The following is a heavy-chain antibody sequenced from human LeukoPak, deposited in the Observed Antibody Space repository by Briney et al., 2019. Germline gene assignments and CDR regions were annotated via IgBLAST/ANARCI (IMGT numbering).Heavy chain of an antibody. J-gene: IGHJ5*02. Sequence: ASVKVSCKTSGYTFTNYDVTWVRQGTGQGVEWMGWMNPNSGNTGYAQKFQGRVTMTRDTSISTAYMELNSLRSEDTAVYYCARLMGGGSPNRNTFDPWGQGTLVTVSS. V-gene: IGHV1-8*02. CDR1: GYTFTNYD. CDR3: ARLMGGGSPNRNTFDP. D-gene: IGHD2-15*01. CDR2: MNPNSGNT.